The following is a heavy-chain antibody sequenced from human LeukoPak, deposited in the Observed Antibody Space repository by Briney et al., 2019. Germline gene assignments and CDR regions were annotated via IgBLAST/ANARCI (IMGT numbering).Heavy chain of an antibody. CDR1: GFTFSGYR. Sequence: PGGSVRPSCAASGFTFSGYRMNWVRQSPGKGLEWVSFISSSSNKIYYADSVKGRFITSRDNAKNSLYLQMNSLRDEDTAVYYCARSDLRFLELLDYWGQGTLVTVSS. J-gene: IGHJ4*02. CDR2: ISSSSNKI. V-gene: IGHV3-48*02. CDR3: ARSDLRFLELLDY. D-gene: IGHD3-3*01.